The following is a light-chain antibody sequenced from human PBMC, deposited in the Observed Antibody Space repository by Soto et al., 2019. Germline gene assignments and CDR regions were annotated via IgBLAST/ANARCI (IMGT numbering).Light chain of an antibody. Sequence: EVVMTQSPATLSVSPGEGFTLSCRASQGIGDTLAWYQHKPGQTPRLLIYDTSTRATGVPARFSGSRSGPEFTLTIRGLKPEDFAVYYCQQYRMSPNTFGQGTRLEIK. CDR3: QQYRMSPNT. J-gene: IGKJ5*01. CDR2: DTS. V-gene: IGKV3-15*01. CDR1: QGIGDT.